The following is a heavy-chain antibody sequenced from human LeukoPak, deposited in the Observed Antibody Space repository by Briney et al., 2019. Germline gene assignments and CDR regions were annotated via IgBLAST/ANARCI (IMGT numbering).Heavy chain of an antibody. CDR1: GFTFSSYA. CDR2: VGGGGHDT. CDR3: AKDARGYNRPIDF. Sequence: GGSLRLSCAASGFTFSSYAMSWVRQAPGKGLEWVSTVGGGGHDTYYADSVKGRFTISRDNSKNTLYLQMNSLGAEDTAIYYCAKDARGYNRPIDFWGQGTLVTVSS. J-gene: IGHJ4*02. V-gene: IGHV3-23*01. D-gene: IGHD1-1*01.